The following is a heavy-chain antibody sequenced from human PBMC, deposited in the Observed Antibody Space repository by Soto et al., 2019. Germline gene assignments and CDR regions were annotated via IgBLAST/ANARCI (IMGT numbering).Heavy chain of an antibody. V-gene: IGHV3-33*01. Sequence: GGSLRLSCAASGFTFSSYGMHGVRQAPGKGLEWVAVIWYDGSNKYYADSVKGRFTISRDNSKNTLYLQMNSLRAEDTAVYYCARTPGILTGYSYYFDYWGQGTLVTVSS. D-gene: IGHD3-9*01. J-gene: IGHJ4*02. CDR1: GFTFSSYG. CDR3: ARTPGILTGYSYYFDY. CDR2: IWYDGSNK.